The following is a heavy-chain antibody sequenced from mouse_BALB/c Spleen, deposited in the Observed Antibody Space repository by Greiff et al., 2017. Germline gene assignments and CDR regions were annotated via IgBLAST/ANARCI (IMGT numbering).Heavy chain of an antibody. V-gene: IGHV5-6*01. CDR3: ARHSRDGGFAY. CDR1: GFTFSSYG. Sequence: VQVVESGGDLVKPGGSLKLSCAASGFTFSSYGMSWVRQTPDKRLEWVATISSGGSYTYYPDSVKGRFTISRDNAKNTLYLQMSSLKSEDTAMYYCARHSRDGGFAYWGQGTLVTVSA. CDR2: ISSGGSYT. J-gene: IGHJ3*01.